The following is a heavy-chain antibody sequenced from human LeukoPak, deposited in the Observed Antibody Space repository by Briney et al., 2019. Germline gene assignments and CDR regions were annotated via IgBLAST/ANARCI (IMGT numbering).Heavy chain of an antibody. V-gene: IGHV3-23*01. D-gene: IGHD3-10*01. Sequence: GGSLRLSCAASGFTFSSYGMSWVRQAPGKGLEWVSAISGSGGSTYYADSVKGRFTISRDNSKKTLYLQMDSLKTEDTAVYYCARDRGGFSSPFDPWGQGTLVTVSS. J-gene: IGHJ5*02. CDR3: ARDRGGFSSPFDP. CDR2: ISGSGGST. CDR1: GFTFSSYG.